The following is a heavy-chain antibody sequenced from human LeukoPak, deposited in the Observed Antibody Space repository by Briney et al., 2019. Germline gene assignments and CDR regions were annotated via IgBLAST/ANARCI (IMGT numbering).Heavy chain of an antibody. V-gene: IGHV1-69*05. Sequence: RASVKVSSKASGGTFSSYVISWVRQAPGQGLGWMGGIIPIFGTANYAQKFQGRVTITTDESPSTAYMELSSLRSEDTAVYYCARSPSDIVVVVAALPYYFDYWGQGTLVTVSS. D-gene: IGHD2-15*01. J-gene: IGHJ4*02. CDR3: ARSPSDIVVVVAALPYYFDY. CDR2: IIPIFGTA. CDR1: GGTFSSYV.